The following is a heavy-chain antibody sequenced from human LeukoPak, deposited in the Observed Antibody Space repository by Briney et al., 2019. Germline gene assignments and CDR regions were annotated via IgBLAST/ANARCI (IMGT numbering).Heavy chain of an antibody. Sequence: PGGSLRLSCAASGFTFSSYGMHWVRQAPGKGLEWVAFIRYDGNNKYYADSVKGRFTISRDNSKNTLHLQMNSLRAEDTAVYYCAKDLEGYCSSTSCYCGYWGQGTLVTVSS. J-gene: IGHJ4*02. V-gene: IGHV3-30*02. CDR2: IRYDGNNK. CDR3: AKDLEGYCSSTSCYCGY. D-gene: IGHD2-2*01. CDR1: GFTFSSYG.